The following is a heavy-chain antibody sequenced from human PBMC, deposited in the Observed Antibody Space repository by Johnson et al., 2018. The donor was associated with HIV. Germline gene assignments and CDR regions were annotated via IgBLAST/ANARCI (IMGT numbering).Heavy chain of an antibody. J-gene: IGHJ3*01. Sequence: VQLVESGGGLVQPGGSLRLSCVASGFSFSTYEMNWVRQVPGKGLEWISYISSSGGIRYYADSVKGRFSISRDNPKNTLYLQMNSLRAEDTAFYHCVKGFRRYLKFGGGLLDAFDLWGQGTMVTVSS. CDR1: GFSFSTYE. CDR3: VKGFRRYLKFGGGLLDAFDL. V-gene: IGHV3-48*03. CDR2: ISSSGGIR. D-gene: IGHD3-9*01.